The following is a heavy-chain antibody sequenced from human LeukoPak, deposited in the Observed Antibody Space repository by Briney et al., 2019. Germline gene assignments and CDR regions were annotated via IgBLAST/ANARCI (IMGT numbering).Heavy chain of an antibody. CDR2: ISSSGSTI. D-gene: IGHD3-3*01. Sequence: GGSLRLSCAASGFTFSSYEMNWVRQAPGKGLEWVSYISSSGSTIYYADSVKGRFTISRDNAKNSLYLQMNSLRAEDTAVYYCAKDGSGFWSGYYYWATHRTAFDIWGQGTMVTVSS. CDR1: GFTFSSYE. CDR3: AKDGSGFWSGYYYWATHRTAFDI. J-gene: IGHJ3*02. V-gene: IGHV3-48*03.